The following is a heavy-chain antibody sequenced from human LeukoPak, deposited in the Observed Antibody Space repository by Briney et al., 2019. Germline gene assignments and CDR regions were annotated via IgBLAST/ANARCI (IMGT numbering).Heavy chain of an antibody. J-gene: IGHJ4*02. CDR2: ISSSGSTI. V-gene: IGHV3-48*03. CDR3: ARAAIAAAGGIDY. D-gene: IGHD6-13*01. Sequence: PGGSLRLSCAASGFTSSSYEMNWVCQAPGKGLEWVSYISSSGSTIYYADSVKGRFTISRDNAKNSLYLQMNSLRAEDTAVYYCARAAIAAAGGIDYWGQGTLVTVSS. CDR1: GFTSSSYE.